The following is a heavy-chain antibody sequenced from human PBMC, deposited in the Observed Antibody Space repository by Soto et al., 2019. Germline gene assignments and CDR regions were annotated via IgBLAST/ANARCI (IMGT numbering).Heavy chain of an antibody. Sequence: SVKVSCKASGGTFSSYTISWVRQAPGQGLEWMGRIIPILGIANYAQKFQGRVTITADKSTSTAYMELSSLRSEDTAVYYCAREARVSEELDVWKSEILMPVWGRGTTVPVSS. CDR3: AREARVSEELDVWKSEILMPV. V-gene: IGHV1-69*04. J-gene: IGHJ6*02. CDR2: IIPILGIA. D-gene: IGHD3-3*01. CDR1: GGTFSSYT.